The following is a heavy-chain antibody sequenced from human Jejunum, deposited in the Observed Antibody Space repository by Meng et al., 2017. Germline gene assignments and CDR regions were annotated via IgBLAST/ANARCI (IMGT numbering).Heavy chain of an antibody. J-gene: IGHJ4*02. V-gene: IGHV3-23*01. CDR1: GFIFTNYD. D-gene: IGHD2-21*01. Sequence: GGSLRLSCAASGFIFTNYDMSWVRQAPGKGSEWVSTVTIDGATHYADSVKGRFTSSRDNSKNTLFLQRNSLRVEDTAIYYCAKELANSRPFDYWGQGTLVTVSS. CDR2: VTIDGAT. CDR3: AKELANSRPFDY.